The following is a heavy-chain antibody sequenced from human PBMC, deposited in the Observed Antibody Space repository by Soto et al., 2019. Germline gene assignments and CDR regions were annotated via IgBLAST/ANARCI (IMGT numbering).Heavy chain of an antibody. CDR1: GFTFSSYA. CDR2: ISYDGSNK. D-gene: IGHD3-3*01. J-gene: IGHJ4*02. CDR3: ARVYEYYDFWSGSSGFDY. V-gene: IGHV3-30-3*01. Sequence: GGSLRLSCAASGFTFSSYAMHWVRQAPGKGLEWVAVISYDGSNKYYADSVKGRFTISRDNSKNTLYLQMNSLRAEDTAVYYCARVYEYYDFWSGSSGFDYWGQGTLVTVS.